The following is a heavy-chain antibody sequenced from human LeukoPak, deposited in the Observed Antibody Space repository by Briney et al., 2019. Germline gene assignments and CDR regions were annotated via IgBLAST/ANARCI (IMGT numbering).Heavy chain of an antibody. CDR3: ARESLTWLQSRTSWFDP. J-gene: IGHJ5*02. V-gene: IGHV4-39*07. Sequence: SETLSLTCTVSGGSISSSTYFWGWIRQPPGKGLEWIVTIYYSGSTYDNPSRKSRVTISVDSSTTQFSLRLRSVTAADTAVYYCARESLTWLQSRTSWFDPWGQGTLVTVSS. CDR1: GGSISSSTYF. D-gene: IGHD5-24*01. CDR2: IYYSGST.